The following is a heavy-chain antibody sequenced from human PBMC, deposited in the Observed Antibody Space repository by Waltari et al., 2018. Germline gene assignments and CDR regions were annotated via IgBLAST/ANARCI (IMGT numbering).Heavy chain of an antibody. Sequence: QVQLQESGPGLVKPSETLSLTCTVSGGSISSYYWSWIRQPPGNGLEWIGYIYSRGSPNYNPSLKRRVTISVDTSKNQFSLKLSSVTAADTAVYYCARDLEGNYGYWYFDLWGRGTLVTVSS. J-gene: IGHJ2*01. D-gene: IGHD1-7*01. CDR2: IYSRGSP. CDR3: ARDLEGNYGYWYFDL. V-gene: IGHV4-59*01. CDR1: GGSISSYY.